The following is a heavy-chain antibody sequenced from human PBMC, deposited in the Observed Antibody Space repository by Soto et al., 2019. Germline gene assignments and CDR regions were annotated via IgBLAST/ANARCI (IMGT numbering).Heavy chain of an antibody. Sequence: GGSLRLSCAASGFTFSSYSMNWVRQAPGKGLEWVSYISSSSSTIYYADSVKGRFTISRDNAKNSLYLQMNSLRAEDTAVYYCARSESGSGSYSDYWGQGTLVTVSS. CDR2: ISSSSSTI. J-gene: IGHJ4*02. CDR3: ARSESGSGSYSDY. D-gene: IGHD3-10*01. CDR1: GFTFSSYS. V-gene: IGHV3-48*04.